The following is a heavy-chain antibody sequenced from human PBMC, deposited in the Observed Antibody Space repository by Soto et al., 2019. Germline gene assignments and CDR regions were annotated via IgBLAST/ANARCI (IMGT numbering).Heavy chain of an antibody. D-gene: IGHD6-19*01. CDR2: IKEDGSAR. Sequence: GGSLRLSCAASGFTCSSYWMSWVRQAPGKGLEWVANIKEDGSARYYVDSVRGRFTISRDNAKKSLYLQMNSLRAEDTAVYFCARVAYSNGWIFEYWGKGTLVTVSS. CDR3: ARVAYSNGWIFEY. J-gene: IGHJ4*01. V-gene: IGHV3-7*01. CDR1: GFTCSSYW.